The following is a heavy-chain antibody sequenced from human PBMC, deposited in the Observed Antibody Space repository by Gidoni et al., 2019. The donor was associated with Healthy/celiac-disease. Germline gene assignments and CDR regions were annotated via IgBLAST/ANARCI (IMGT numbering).Heavy chain of an antibody. CDR2: IYTSGTT. J-gene: IGHJ5*02. CDR1: GGSISSGNYF. V-gene: IGHV4-61*02. Sequence: QVQLQESGPGLVKPSQTLSLTCTVSGGSISSGNYFWNWIRQPAGKGLEWIGRIYTSGTTNYSPSLKSRVTISVDTSKNQFSLNLSSVTAADTAVYYCARATNYYDSSGENWFDPWGQGTLVTVSS. CDR3: ARATNYYDSSGENWFDP. D-gene: IGHD3-22*01.